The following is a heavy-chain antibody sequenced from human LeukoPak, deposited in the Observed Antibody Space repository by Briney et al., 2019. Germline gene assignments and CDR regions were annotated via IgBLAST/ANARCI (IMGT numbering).Heavy chain of an antibody. CDR1: GGSFSTNA. CDR2: IIPIFGSA. D-gene: IGHD3-10*01. Sequence: ASVTVSCKASGGSFSTNAIAWVRQAPGQGLEWMGGIIPIFGSANYAQKFQGRVTITADESTSTAYMELSSLRSEDTAVYYCARGSYGSGFYLWFDPWGQGTQDSVSS. CDR3: ARGSYGSGFYLWFDP. J-gene: IGHJ5*02. V-gene: IGHV1-69*13.